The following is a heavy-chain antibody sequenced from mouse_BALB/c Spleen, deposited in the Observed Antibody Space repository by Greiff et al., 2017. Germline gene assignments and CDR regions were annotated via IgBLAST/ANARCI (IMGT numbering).Heavy chain of an antibody. CDR3: ARDYYGKDY. J-gene: IGHJ2*01. CDR2: IYPGDGDT. CDR1: GYTFTSYW. V-gene: IGHV1-87*01. D-gene: IGHD1-1*01. Sequence: QVQLQQSGAELARPGASVKLSCKASGYTFTSYWMQWVKQRPGQGLEWIGAIYPGDGDTRYTQKFKGKATLTADKSSSTAYMQLSSLASEDSAVYYCARDYYGKDYWGQGTTLTVSS.